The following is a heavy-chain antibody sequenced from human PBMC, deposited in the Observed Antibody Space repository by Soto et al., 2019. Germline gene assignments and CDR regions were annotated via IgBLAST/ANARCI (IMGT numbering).Heavy chain of an antibody. Sequence: CLTCSVSGGSVSDKTYYWSWIRQPPGKRLEWIGYVYCSGTTNYNPSLKSRVTISVDLSKNQFSLRLSSVTTADTALYYCARTTAVPNTLRSRYFFDYWGQGTLVTVSS. D-gene: IGHD4-17*01. J-gene: IGHJ4*02. V-gene: IGHV4-61*01. CDR2: VYCSGTT. CDR1: GGSVSDKTYY. CDR3: ARTTAVPNTLRSRYFFDY.